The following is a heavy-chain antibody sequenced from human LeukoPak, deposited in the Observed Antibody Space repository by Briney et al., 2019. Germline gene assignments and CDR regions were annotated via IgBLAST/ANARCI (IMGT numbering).Heavy chain of an antibody. CDR3: ARESPMATII. V-gene: IGHV1-69*13. J-gene: IGHJ4*02. D-gene: IGHD5-24*01. CDR2: VIPIFGTA. Sequence: ASVKVSCKASGGTFSSYAISWVRQAPGQGLEWMGGVIPIFGTANYAQKFQGRVTITADESTSTAYMELSSLRSEDTAVYYCARESPMATIIWGQGTLVTVSS. CDR1: GGTFSSYA.